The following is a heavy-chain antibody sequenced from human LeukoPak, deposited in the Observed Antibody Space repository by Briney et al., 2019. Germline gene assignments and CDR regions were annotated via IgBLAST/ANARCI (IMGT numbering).Heavy chain of an antibody. CDR2: IYYSGDT. CDR3: AREVIGSGWFDP. Sequence: SETLSLTCTASGGSNSSGDYYWNWIRQPPGKGLEWIGYIYYSGDTYYNASLKSRVTISVDTSKNQFSLKLSSVTAADTAVYYCAREVIGSGWFDPWGQGTLVTVSS. CDR1: GGSNSSGDYY. V-gene: IGHV4-30-4*01. D-gene: IGHD3-22*01. J-gene: IGHJ5*02.